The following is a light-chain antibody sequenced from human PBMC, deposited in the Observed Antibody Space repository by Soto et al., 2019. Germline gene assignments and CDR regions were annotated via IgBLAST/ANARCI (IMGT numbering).Light chain of an antibody. CDR1: SSDVGGYNY. V-gene: IGLV2-14*03. CDR3: SSYTSSSSPL. Sequence: QSALTQPASVSGSPGQSITISCTGTSSDVGGYNYVSWYQHHPGKAPKLMIYDVSNRPSGVSNRFSGSKSGNTASLTISGPQAEDEADYYCSSYTSSSSPLFGGGTKVTVL. J-gene: IGLJ3*02. CDR2: DVS.